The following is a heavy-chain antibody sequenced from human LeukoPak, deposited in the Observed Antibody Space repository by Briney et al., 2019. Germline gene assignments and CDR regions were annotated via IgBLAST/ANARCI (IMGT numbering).Heavy chain of an antibody. D-gene: IGHD3-16*01. CDR2: IYYSGST. J-gene: IGHJ4*02. V-gene: IGHV4-59*01. Sequence: SETLSLTCTVSGGSISSYYWSWIRQPPGKGLEWIGYIYYSGSTNYNPSLKSRVTISVDTSKNQFSLKLNSVTAADTAVYYCARVRFYFDYWGQGTLVTVSS. CDR1: GGSISSYY. CDR3: ARVRFYFDY.